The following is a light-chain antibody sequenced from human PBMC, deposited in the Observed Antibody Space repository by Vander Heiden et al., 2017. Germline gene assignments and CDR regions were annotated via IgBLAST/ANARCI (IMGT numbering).Light chain of an antibody. V-gene: IGKV2-28*01. CDR1: QSLVHSNGYNY. CDR3: MQALKTPFT. Sequence: IVMTQSPLSLPVTPGDPASISCRSIQSLVHSNGYNYLDWYLQKPGQSPKLLIYLGSTRACGVPDRFSGSGSGTDFTLNISRVQAEDVGVYYCMQALKTPFTFGPGTKVDI. CDR2: LGS. J-gene: IGKJ3*01.